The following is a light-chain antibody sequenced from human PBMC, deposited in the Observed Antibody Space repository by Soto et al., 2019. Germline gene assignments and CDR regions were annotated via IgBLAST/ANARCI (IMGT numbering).Light chain of an antibody. Sequence: DIQMTQSPSSLSASIEDRVIITCRASQSISNHLNWYQQKAGKAPTLLIFAAASLQSGVPSRFGGSRSCPAFILIIISLQPEDGVTDYCQQRYCSPPTFAQGTKVDIK. CDR1: QSISNH. CDR3: QQRYCSPPT. CDR2: AAA. V-gene: IGKV1-39*01. J-gene: IGKJ1*01.